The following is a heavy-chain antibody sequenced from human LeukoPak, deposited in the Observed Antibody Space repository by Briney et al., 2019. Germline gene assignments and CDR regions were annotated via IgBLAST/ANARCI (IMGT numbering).Heavy chain of an antibody. V-gene: IGHV1-69*05. CDR1: GGTFSSYA. Sequence: SVKVSCKASGGTFSSYAISWVRQAPGQGLEWMGGIIPIFGTANYAQKLQGRVTMTTDTSTSTAYMELRSLRSDDTAVYYCARGAAAVDYWGQGTLVTVSS. CDR2: IIPIFGTA. CDR3: ARGAAAVDY. D-gene: IGHD6-13*01. J-gene: IGHJ4*02.